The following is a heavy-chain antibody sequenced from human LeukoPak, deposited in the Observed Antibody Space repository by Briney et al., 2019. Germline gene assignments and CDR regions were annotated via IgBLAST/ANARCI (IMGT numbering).Heavy chain of an antibody. CDR3: ARDRLTNDAFDI. D-gene: IGHD2-8*01. Sequence: GGSLRLSCAASGFTFNSYWMHWVRQAPGKGLVWVSRINSDGSGTSDADFVKGRFTISRDNSKNMLYLQMNSLRAEDTAMYYCARDRLTNDAFDIWGQGTMVTVSS. J-gene: IGHJ3*02. CDR1: GFTFNSYW. V-gene: IGHV3-74*01. CDR2: INSDGSGT.